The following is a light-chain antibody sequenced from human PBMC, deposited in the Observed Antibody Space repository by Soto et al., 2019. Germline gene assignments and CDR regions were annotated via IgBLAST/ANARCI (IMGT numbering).Light chain of an antibody. CDR1: SSNIGSNS. CDR3: AAWDDSLNGRV. CDR2: SSN. Sequence: QLVLTQPPSASGAPGQGVIISCSGSSSNIGSNSVNWYQQLPGTAPKLLIYSSNQRPSGVPDRFSGSKSGTSASLAISGLQSEDEADYYCAAWDDSLNGRVFGGGTKVTVL. J-gene: IGLJ3*02. V-gene: IGLV1-44*01.